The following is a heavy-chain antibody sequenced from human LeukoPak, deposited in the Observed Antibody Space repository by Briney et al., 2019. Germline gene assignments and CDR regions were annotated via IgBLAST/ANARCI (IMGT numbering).Heavy chain of an antibody. V-gene: IGHV1-2*02. CDR1: GYTFTGYY. Sequence: ASVKVSCKASGYTFTGYYMHWVRQAPGRGLEWMGWINPNSGGTNYAQKFQGRVSMTRDTSISTAYMELSRLRSDDTAVYYCAREPLTQDYFDYWGQGTLVTVSS. CDR3: AREPLTQDYFDY. J-gene: IGHJ4*02. D-gene: IGHD2-15*01. CDR2: INPNSGGT.